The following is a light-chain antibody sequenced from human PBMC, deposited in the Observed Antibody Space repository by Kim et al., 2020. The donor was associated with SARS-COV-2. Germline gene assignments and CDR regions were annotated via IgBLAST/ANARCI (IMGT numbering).Light chain of an antibody. Sequence: VSPGERATLSCRASQSVSRNLAWFQQKPGQAPRLLIYGASTRATDIPARFSGSGSGTEFTLTISSLQSEDFAVYYCQQYNNWPPHTFGQGTKVEI. CDR1: QSVSRN. J-gene: IGKJ2*01. V-gene: IGKV3-15*01. CDR2: GAS. CDR3: QQYNNWPPHT.